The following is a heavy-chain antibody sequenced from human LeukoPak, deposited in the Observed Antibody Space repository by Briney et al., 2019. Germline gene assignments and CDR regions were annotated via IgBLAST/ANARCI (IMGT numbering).Heavy chain of an antibody. V-gene: IGHV3-11*01. J-gene: IGHJ4*02. CDR3: ARVIYGSGSWFDY. D-gene: IGHD3-10*01. Sequence: PGGSLRLSCAASGFTFSDYYMSWLRQAPGKGLEWVSYISSSGSTIYYADSVKGRFTISRDNAKNSLYLQMNSLRAEDAAVYYCARVIYGSGSWFDYWGQGTLVTVSS. CDR2: ISSSGSTI. CDR1: GFTFSDYY.